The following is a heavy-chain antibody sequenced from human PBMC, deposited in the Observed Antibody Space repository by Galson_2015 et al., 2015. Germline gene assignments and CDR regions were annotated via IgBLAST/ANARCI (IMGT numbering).Heavy chain of an antibody. Sequence: SVKVSCKASGYTFTSYDINWVRQATGQGLEWMGWMNPNSGNTCYAQKFQGRVTMTSNTSISTAYMELSCLRSEDTAVYYFARCQRSRWMVGNDAFDIWGQGTMVTVSS. D-gene: IGHD6-13*01. CDR2: MNPNSGNT. CDR1: GYTFTSYD. V-gene: IGHV1-8*01. CDR3: ARCQRSRWMVGNDAFDI. J-gene: IGHJ3*02.